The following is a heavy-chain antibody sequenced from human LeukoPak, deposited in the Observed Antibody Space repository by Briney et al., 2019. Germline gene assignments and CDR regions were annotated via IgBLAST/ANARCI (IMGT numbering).Heavy chain of an antibody. CDR3: ARESVRPYLDY. J-gene: IGHJ4*01. D-gene: IGHD6-19*01. CDR2: ITITDFGA. V-gene: IGHV3-23*01. CDR1: GFIFRTHA. Sequence: GGSLRLSCAASGFIFRTHAMSWVRQAPGKGLEWVSTITITDFGAYYVDSVRGRFTMSRDNSKNTLYLQLNSLRVEDTAVYFCARESVRPYLDYWGYGTLVTVS.